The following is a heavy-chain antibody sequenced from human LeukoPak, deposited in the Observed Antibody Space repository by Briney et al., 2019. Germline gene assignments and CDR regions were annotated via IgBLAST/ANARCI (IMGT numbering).Heavy chain of an antibody. CDR3: AREGIAAAGTAGSYFDY. Sequence: RPSETLSLTCTLSGGSISSYYSSWIRQPPGGGLEWIGYIYYSGSTNYNPSLKGRVTISVETSKNQFSLKLSSVTAADTAVYYCAREGIAAAGTAGSYFDYWGQGTLVTVSS. CDR2: IYYSGST. V-gene: IGHV4-59*01. D-gene: IGHD6-13*01. J-gene: IGHJ4*02. CDR1: GGSISSYY.